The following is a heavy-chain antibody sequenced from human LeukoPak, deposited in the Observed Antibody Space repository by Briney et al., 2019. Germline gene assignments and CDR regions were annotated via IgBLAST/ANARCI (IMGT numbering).Heavy chain of an antibody. Sequence: SETLSLTCTVSGGSISSSSYYWGWIRQPPGKGLEWIGSIYYSGSTYYNPSLKSRVTISVDTSKNQCSLKLSSVTAADTAVYYCARHKNYYGSEFDYWGQGTLVTVSS. CDR2: IYYSGST. CDR1: GGSISSSSYY. V-gene: IGHV4-39*01. CDR3: ARHKNYYGSEFDY. J-gene: IGHJ4*02. D-gene: IGHD3-10*01.